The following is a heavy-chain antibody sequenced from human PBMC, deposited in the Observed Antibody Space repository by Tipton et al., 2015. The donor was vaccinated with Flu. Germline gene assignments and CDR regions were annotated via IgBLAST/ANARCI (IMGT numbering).Heavy chain of an antibody. CDR1: GFTLNNYW. D-gene: IGHD3-16*01. V-gene: IGHV3-7*01. J-gene: IGHJ4*02. Sequence: SLRLSCAASGFTLNNYWMAWVRQAPGKGPEWVANIDRDGSDKGYAASVKGRFTISRDNAKNSLFLQMNSLTAEDTAGYYCARDVGGALDSWGQGTLVTVSS. CDR3: ARDVGGALDS. CDR2: IDRDGSDK.